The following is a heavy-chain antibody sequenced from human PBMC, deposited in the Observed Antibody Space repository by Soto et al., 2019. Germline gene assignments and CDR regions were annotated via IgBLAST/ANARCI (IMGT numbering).Heavy chain of an antibody. Sequence: SETLSLTCTVSGGSISSSSYSWGWIRQPPGKGPEWIGTFYYSGSTYYNPSLKSRVTISVDTTKNQFFLKLNSVTAADTAVYYCATLQGYCIDPRCSGHYALDVWGQGTTVTV. CDR2: FYYSGST. V-gene: IGHV4-39*01. D-gene: IGHD2-15*01. CDR3: ATLQGYCIDPRCSGHYALDV. J-gene: IGHJ6*02. CDR1: GGSISSSSYS.